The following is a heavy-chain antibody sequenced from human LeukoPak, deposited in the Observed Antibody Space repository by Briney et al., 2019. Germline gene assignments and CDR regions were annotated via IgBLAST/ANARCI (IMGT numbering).Heavy chain of an antibody. J-gene: IGHJ6*02. CDR2: IYSGGST. Sequence: PGVSLRLSSAASRFTVSSNYMSWVRQAPGKGLEGVSVIYSGGSTYYADSVKGRFTISRHNSKNTLYLQMNILIAEYTAVYYCARYMVRGVPTVNYYGMDVWGQGTTVTVSS. CDR1: RFTVSSNY. D-gene: IGHD3-10*01. CDR3: ARYMVRGVPTVNYYGMDV. V-gene: IGHV3-53*04.